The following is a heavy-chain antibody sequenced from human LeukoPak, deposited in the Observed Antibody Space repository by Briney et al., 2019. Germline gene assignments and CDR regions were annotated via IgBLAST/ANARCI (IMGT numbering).Heavy chain of an antibody. Sequence: SQTLSLTCAISGDSVSSNSAAWNWIRQSPSRGLEWLGRTYYRSKWYNDYAVSVKSRITINPDTSKNQFSLQLNSVTPEDTAVYYCTRHQDKGPRPTYYYDSSGYYGGDYWGQGTLVTVSS. D-gene: IGHD3-22*01. J-gene: IGHJ4*02. CDR1: GDSVSSNSAA. CDR3: TRHQDKGPRPTYYYDSSGYYGGDY. V-gene: IGHV6-1*01. CDR2: TYYRSKWYN.